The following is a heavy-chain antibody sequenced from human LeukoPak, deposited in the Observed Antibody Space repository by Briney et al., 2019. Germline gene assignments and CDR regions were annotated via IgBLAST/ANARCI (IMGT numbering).Heavy chain of an antibody. Sequence: SETLSLTCAVSGYSISSGYYWGWIRQPPGKGLEWIGSIYHSGSTYYNPSLKSRVTISVDTSKNQFSLKLSSVTAADTAVYYCASLNCSGGSCYSYFQHWSQGTLVTVSS. CDR3: ASLNCSGGSCYSYFQH. CDR2: IYHSGST. J-gene: IGHJ1*01. CDR1: GYSISSGYY. V-gene: IGHV4-38-2*01. D-gene: IGHD2-15*01.